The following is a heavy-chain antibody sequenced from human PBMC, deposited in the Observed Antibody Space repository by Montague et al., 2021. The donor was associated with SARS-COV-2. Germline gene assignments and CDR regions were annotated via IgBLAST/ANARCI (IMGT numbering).Heavy chain of an antibody. J-gene: IGHJ4*02. CDR1: GFSLRTSGMS. Sequence: PALVKPTQTLTLTCIFSGFSLRTSGMSVNWIRQPPGKALEWLARVDWDDDKYYSTSLKTRLTISKDPSNNQVVLTMTNMDPMDTATYYCARSRHPSWGSGSYSFDYWGQGALVTVSS. D-gene: IGHD3-10*01. CDR2: VDWDDDK. CDR3: ARSRHPSWGSGSYSFDY. V-gene: IGHV2-70*11.